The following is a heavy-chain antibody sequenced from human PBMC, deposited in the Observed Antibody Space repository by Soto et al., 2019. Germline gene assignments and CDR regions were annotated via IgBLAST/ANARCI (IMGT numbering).Heavy chain of an antibody. CDR3: AKRRGAGGHFDC. J-gene: IGHJ4*02. D-gene: IGHD2-15*01. CDR2: VSIGGST. Sequence: GGSLRLSCAASGFTFSSYAMGWVRQGPGKGLEWVAVVSIGGSTHYGDSVRGRFTISRDNSKNTLSLQMNSLTAEDTAVYFCAKRRGAGGHFDCWGQGALVTVSS. CDR1: GFTFSSYA. V-gene: IGHV3-23*01.